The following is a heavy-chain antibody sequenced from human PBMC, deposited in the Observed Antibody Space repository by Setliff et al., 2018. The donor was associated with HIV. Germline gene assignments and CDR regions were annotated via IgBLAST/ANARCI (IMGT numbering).Heavy chain of an antibody. V-gene: IGHV4-61*09. CDR2: IYTSGST. CDR1: GGSISSGSYY. CDR3: ARECCKTTVTAFDY. D-gene: IGHD4-4*01. Sequence: SETLSLTCTVSGGSISSGSYYWSWIRQPAGKGLEWIGHIYTSGSTNYNPSLKSRVTISVDTSKNQFSLKLSSVTAAGTAVYYCARECCKTTVTAFDYWGQGTLVTVSS. J-gene: IGHJ4*02.